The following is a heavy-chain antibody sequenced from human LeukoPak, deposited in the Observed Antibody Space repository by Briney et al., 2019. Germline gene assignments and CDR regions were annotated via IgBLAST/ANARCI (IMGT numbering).Heavy chain of an antibody. CDR1: GGSFSGYY. D-gene: IGHD3-22*01. Sequence: SETLSLTCAVYGGSFSGYYWSWIRRPPGKGLEWIGEINHSGSTNYNPSLKSRVTISVDTSKNQFSLKLSSVTAADTAVYYCARTPSYYYDSSGYYLLPERRYYFDYWGQGTLVTVSS. CDR3: ARTPSYYYDSSGYYLLPERRYYFDY. J-gene: IGHJ4*02. V-gene: IGHV4-34*01. CDR2: INHSGST.